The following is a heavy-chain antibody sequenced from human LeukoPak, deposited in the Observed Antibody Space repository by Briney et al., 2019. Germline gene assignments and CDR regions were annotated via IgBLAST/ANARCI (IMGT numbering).Heavy chain of an antibody. CDR2: IYYSGGT. J-gene: IGHJ4*02. V-gene: IGHV4-59*13. Sequence: SETLSLTCTVSCGSISSYHWSWIRQPPGKGLEWIGYIYYSGGTNYNPSLKSRVSISVDTPKNQFCLKLNSVTAADTAAYYCARGVSGSYVFDSWGQGTLVTVSS. CDR3: ARGVSGSYVFDS. D-gene: IGHD3-16*01. CDR1: CGSISSYH.